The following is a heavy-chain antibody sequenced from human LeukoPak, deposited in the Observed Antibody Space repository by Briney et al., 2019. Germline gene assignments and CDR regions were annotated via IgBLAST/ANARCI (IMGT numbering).Heavy chain of an antibody. V-gene: IGHV1-8*01. D-gene: IGHD3-3*01. Sequence: ASVKVSCKSSGYTFTSYDINWVRQATGQGLEWMGWMNPNSGNTGYAQKFQGRVTMTRNTSISTAYMQLRSPRSEDTAVYYCARAPSLYYDLWRSNWFDPWRQGTLVTVSS. CDR1: GYTFTSYD. CDR3: ARAPSLYYDLWRSNWFDP. J-gene: IGHJ5*02. CDR2: MNPNSGNT.